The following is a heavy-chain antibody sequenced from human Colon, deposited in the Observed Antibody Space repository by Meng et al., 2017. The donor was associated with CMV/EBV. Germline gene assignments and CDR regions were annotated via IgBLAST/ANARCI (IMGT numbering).Heavy chain of an antibody. D-gene: IGHD4-11*01. V-gene: IGHV3-9*01. CDR1: GFTFDDYA. CDR2: ISWNSGTI. CDR3: AKDRGSNYYDIDGMDV. J-gene: IGHJ6*02. Sequence: SLKISCVASGFTFDDYAMHWVRQSPGKGLEWVSGISWNSGTIGYAVSVKGRFSISRDNAKNSLYLEMNSLRAEDTALYYCAKDRGSNYYDIDGMDVWGQGTTVTVSS.